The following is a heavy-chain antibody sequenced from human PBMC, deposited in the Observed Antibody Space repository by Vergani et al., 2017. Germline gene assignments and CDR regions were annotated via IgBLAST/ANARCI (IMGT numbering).Heavy chain of an antibody. V-gene: IGHV3-21*01. J-gene: IGHJ3*02. CDR3: ARDQGNLYFDWLNAFDI. D-gene: IGHD3-9*01. Sequence: VQLVESGGGVVQPGRSLRLSCAASGFTFSSYGMHWVRQAPGKGLEWVSSISSSSSYIYYADSVKGRFTISRDNAKNSLYLQMNSLRAEDTAVYYCARDQGNLYFDWLNAFDIWGQGTMVTVSS. CDR1: GFTFSSYG. CDR2: ISSSSSYI.